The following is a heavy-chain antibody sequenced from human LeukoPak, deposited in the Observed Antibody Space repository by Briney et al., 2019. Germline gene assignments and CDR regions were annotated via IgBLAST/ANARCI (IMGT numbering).Heavy chain of an antibody. Sequence: PGGSLRLSCAASGFTFSSYGMHWVRQAPGKGLEWVAFIRYDGSNKYYADSVKGRFTISRDNSKNTLYLQMNSPRAEDTAVYYCAKSGSYLLFFDYWGQGTLVTVSS. CDR3: AKSGSYLLFFDY. CDR2: IRYDGSNK. D-gene: IGHD1-26*01. CDR1: GFTFSSYG. V-gene: IGHV3-30*02. J-gene: IGHJ4*02.